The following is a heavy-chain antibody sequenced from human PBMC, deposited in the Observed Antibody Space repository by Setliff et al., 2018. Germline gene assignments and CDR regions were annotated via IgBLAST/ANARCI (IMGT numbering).Heavy chain of an antibody. CDR3: ARERGDIVTTTSYYYYMDV. D-gene: IGHD5-12*01. V-gene: IGHV1-69*05. J-gene: IGHJ6*03. CDR2: IIPIFGTT. CDR1: GGTFSNYD. Sequence: ASVKVSCKASGGTFSNYDISWVRQAPGQGLEWMGGIIPIFGTTNYAQRFQGRVTITTDESTSTAYMELSSLRSEDTAVYYCARERGDIVTTTSYYYYMDVWGKGTTVTVSS.